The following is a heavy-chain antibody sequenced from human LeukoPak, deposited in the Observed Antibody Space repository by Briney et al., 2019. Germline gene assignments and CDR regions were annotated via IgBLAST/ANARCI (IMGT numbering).Heavy chain of an antibody. Sequence: PGGSLRLSCAASGFIFTTYAMIWVRQAPGKGLEWVSTISGGGGSTFYADSVKGRFTIFRVNSKNTLYLQMNSLRAEDTALYSCARAYTEGSSWYDYWGQGTLVTVSS. V-gene: IGHV3-23*01. J-gene: IGHJ4*02. CDR3: ARAYTEGSSWYDY. CDR1: GFIFTTYA. CDR2: ISGGGGST. D-gene: IGHD6-13*01.